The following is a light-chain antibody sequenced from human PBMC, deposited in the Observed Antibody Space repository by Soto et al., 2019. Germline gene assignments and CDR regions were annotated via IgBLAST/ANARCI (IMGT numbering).Light chain of an antibody. Sequence: IQLTQSPSSLSASVGDRVTITCRASKGISSYLAWYQQKPGKAPKLLIYAASTLQSGVPSRFSGSGSGTEITLTVSSLQPEDFATYYCQQLNSYPLYTFGQGTKLEIK. CDR3: QQLNSYPLYT. CDR1: KGISSY. V-gene: IGKV1-9*01. J-gene: IGKJ2*01. CDR2: AAS.